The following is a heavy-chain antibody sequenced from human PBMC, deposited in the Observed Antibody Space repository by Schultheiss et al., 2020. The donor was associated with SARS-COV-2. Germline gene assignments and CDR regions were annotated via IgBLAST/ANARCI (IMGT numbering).Heavy chain of an antibody. J-gene: IGHJ4*02. V-gene: IGHV3-48*04. CDR2: ISSSGSTI. CDR1: GFTFSSYS. CDR3: ARGGWGGYDFIIDY. D-gene: IGHD5-12*01. Sequence: GGSLRLSCAASGFTFSSYSMNWVRQAPGKGLEWVSYISSSGSTIYYADSVKGRFTISRDNAKNSLYLQMNSLRAEDTAVYYCARGGWGGYDFIIDYWGQGTLVTVSS.